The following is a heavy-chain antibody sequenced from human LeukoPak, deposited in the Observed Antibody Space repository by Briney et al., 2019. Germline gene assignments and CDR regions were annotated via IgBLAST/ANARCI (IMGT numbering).Heavy chain of an antibody. J-gene: IGHJ2*01. CDR3: ARLSPVPMVVVSYWYFDL. V-gene: IGHV3-7*01. D-gene: IGHD3-22*01. CDR2: IKQDGTEK. Sequence: PGGSLRLSCTASGFTFNNYWMTWVRQAPGKGLEWVANIKQDGTEKSYVDSVRGRFTISRDNAKNSLYLQMNSLRVEDTAVYYCARLSPVPMVVVSYWYFDLWGRGTLLTVSS. CDR1: GFTFNNYW.